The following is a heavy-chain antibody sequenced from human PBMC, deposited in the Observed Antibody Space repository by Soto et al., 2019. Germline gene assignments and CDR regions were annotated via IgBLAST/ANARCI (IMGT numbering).Heavy chain of an antibody. CDR1: GFTFSSYG. J-gene: IGHJ4*02. Sequence: QVQLVESGGGVVQPGRSLRLSCAASGFTFSSYGMHWVRQAPGKGLEWVAVISYDGSNKYYADSVKGRFTISRDNSKNTLYLQMNSLRAEDTAVYYCAKGGYSYGHKTFDYWGQGTLVTVSS. D-gene: IGHD5-18*01. V-gene: IGHV3-30*18. CDR2: ISYDGSNK. CDR3: AKGGYSYGHKTFDY.